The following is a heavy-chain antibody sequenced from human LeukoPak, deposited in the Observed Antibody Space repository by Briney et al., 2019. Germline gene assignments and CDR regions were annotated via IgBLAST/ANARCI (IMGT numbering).Heavy chain of an antibody. D-gene: IGHD6-13*01. CDR2: IKSQAAGGTE. J-gene: IGHJ4*02. Sequence: GGAPRLSRAAPRLTLIKGYMRSGPPSPGKGVEWVGHIKSQAAGGTEEYAAPVRGRFTSSRDESENKLYLQMNSLKTEDTAVYYCTPGHYSSLWGQGTLVTVSS. CDR3: TPGHYSSL. V-gene: IGHV3-15*01. CDR1: RLTLIKGY.